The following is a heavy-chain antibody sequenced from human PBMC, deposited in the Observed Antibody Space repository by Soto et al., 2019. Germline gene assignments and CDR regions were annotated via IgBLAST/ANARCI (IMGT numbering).Heavy chain of an antibody. CDR3: AKEPSSGWYWAINWFDP. D-gene: IGHD6-19*01. V-gene: IGHV3-30*18. J-gene: IGHJ5*02. CDR2: ISYDGSNK. Sequence: GGSLRLSCAAPGFTFSSYGMHWVRQAPGKGLEWVAVISYDGSNKYYADSVKGRFTISRDNSKNTLYLQMNSLRAEDTAVYYCAKEPSSGWYWAINWFDPWGQGTLVTAPQ. CDR1: GFTFSSYG.